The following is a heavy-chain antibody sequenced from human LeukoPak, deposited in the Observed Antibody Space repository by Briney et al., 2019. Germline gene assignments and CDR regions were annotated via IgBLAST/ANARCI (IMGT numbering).Heavy chain of an antibody. CDR1: GFTFRNYR. D-gene: IGHD3-16*02. V-gene: IGHV3-21*05. J-gene: IGHJ4*02. CDR3: TVDRCTTASCHKFFDY. CDR2: ISESSVHI. Sequence: PGGSLRLSCAASGFTFRNYRMNWVRQAPGKGLEWLSYISESSVHIYYADSVKGRFTISRDNAKNSLYLQMNSLRAEDTAVYYCTVDRCTTASCHKFFDYWGQGTLVTVSS.